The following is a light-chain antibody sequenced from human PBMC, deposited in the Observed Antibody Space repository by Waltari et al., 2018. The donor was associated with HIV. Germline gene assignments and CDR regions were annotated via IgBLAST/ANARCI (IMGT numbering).Light chain of an antibody. J-gene: IGKJ1*01. CDR2: WAS. V-gene: IGKV4-1*01. CDR1: QSVLYSSNNKNY. Sequence: DIVMTQSPDSLAVSLGERATINCKSSQSVLYSSNNKNYLAWFQQKPRQPPNLLISWASIRESGVPDRFSGSGSGTDFTLTINSLQAEDVAVYYCQQYHTPPWTFGHGTRVEIK. CDR3: QQYHTPPWT.